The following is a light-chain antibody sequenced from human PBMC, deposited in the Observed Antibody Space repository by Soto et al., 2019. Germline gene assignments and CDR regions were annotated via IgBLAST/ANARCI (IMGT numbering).Light chain of an antibody. J-gene: IGKJ3*01. CDR2: GAS. CDR1: QSVSTD. Sequence: VMTQSPPTLSVSPGERATLSCRASQSVSTDLAWYQQKRGQAPRLLIYGASTRATDVPARFSGGGSGTEFTLTISSLHSEDVAIYYCQQYNDWPPITFGPGTKVDIK. CDR3: QQYNDWPPIT. V-gene: IGKV3-15*01.